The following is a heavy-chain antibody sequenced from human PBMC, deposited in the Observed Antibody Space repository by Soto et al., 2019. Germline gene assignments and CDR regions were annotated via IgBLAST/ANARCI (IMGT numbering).Heavy chain of an antibody. CDR1: GFTVSSNY. CDR2: IYSGGST. V-gene: IGHV3-66*01. J-gene: IGHJ5*02. CDR3: ARMGDSSGYSGWCEP. Sequence: EVQLVESGGGLVQPGGSLRLSCAASGFTVSSNYMSWVRQAPGKGLEWVSVIYSGGSTYYADSVKGRFTISRDNSKNTMYIQMNRLRAEDTAVYYCARMGDSSGYSGWCEPWGQGTLVTVSS. D-gene: IGHD3-22*01.